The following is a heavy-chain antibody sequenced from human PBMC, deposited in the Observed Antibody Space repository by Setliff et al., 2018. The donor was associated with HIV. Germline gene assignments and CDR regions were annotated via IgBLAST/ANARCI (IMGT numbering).Heavy chain of an antibody. CDR2: IYYSGST. Sequence: SETLSLTCTVSGGSISSGGYYWSWIRQYPGKGLEWIGYIYYSGSTFYNPSLKSRITISVDTSKNHFSLRLRSVTAADTAVYYCASRSVAGAFDIWGQGTKVTVSS. D-gene: IGHD6-19*01. V-gene: IGHV4-31*03. CDR3: ASRSVAGAFDI. CDR1: GGSISSGGYY. J-gene: IGHJ3*02.